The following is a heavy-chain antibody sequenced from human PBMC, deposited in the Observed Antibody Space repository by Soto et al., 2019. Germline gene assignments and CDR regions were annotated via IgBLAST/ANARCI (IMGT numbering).Heavy chain of an antibody. CDR3: ARDPTIAARPSHYYYGMDV. D-gene: IGHD6-6*01. Sequence: GGSLRLSCAASGFTFSSYAMHWVRQAPGKGLEWVAVISYDGSNKYYADSVKGRFTISRDNSKNTLYLQMNSLRAEDTAVYYCARDPTIAARPSHYYYGMDVWGQGTTVTVSS. CDR1: GFTFSSYA. J-gene: IGHJ6*02. V-gene: IGHV3-30-3*01. CDR2: ISYDGSNK.